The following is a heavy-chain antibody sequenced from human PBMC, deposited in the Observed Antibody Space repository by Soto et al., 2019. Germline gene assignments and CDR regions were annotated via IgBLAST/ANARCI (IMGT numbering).Heavy chain of an antibody. CDR1: GGSISSSSYY. V-gene: IGHV4-39*01. Sequence: SETLSLTCTVSGGSISSSSYYWGWIRQPPGKGLEWIGSIYYSGSTHYNPSLKSRVTISVDTSKNQFSLKLSSVTAADTAVYYCARHSRYCSSTSCYAAYYYGMDVWGQGTTVTVSS. CDR3: ARHSRYCSSTSCYAAYYYGMDV. J-gene: IGHJ6*02. CDR2: IYYSGST. D-gene: IGHD2-2*01.